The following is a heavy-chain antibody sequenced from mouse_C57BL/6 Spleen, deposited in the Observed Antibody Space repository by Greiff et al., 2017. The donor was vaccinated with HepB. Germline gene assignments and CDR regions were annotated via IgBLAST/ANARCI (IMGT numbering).Heavy chain of an antibody. Sequence: EVKLMESGGGLVKPGGSLKLSCAASGFTFSSYAMSWVRQTPEKRLEWVATISDGGSYTYYPDNVKGRFPISRDNAKNYLYLQMSHLKSEDTAMYYCARNYGSSCAMDYWGQGTSVTGSS. D-gene: IGHD1-1*01. CDR1: GFTFSSYA. CDR2: ISDGGSYT. V-gene: IGHV5-4*03. J-gene: IGHJ4*01. CDR3: ARNYGSSCAMDY.